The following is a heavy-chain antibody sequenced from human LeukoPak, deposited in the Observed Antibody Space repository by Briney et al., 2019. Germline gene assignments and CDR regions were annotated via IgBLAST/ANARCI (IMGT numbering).Heavy chain of an antibody. D-gene: IGHD2-2*03. V-gene: IGHV1-18*01. CDR1: GYTFTSYG. J-gene: IGHJ5*02. Sequence: ASVKVSCKASGYTFTSYGISWVRQAPGQGLEWMGWISACNGNTNYAQKLQGRVTMTTDTSTSTAYMELRSLRPDDTAVYYCARDVDIVVVPAAFDPWGQGTLVTVSS. CDR3: ARDVDIVVVPAAFDP. CDR2: ISACNGNT.